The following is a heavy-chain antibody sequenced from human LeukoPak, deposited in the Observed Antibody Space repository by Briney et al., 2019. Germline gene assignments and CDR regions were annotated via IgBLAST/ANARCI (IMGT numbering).Heavy chain of an antibody. J-gene: IGHJ4*02. CDR2: ISYDGSNK. CDR1: GFTFSSYA. Sequence: SLRLSCAASGFTFSSYAMHWVRQAPGKGLEWVAVISYDGSNKYYADSVKGRFTISRDNSKNTLYLQMNSLRAEDTAVYYCARGAWLERFFGYWGQGTLVTVSS. D-gene: IGHD1-1*01. V-gene: IGHV3-30-3*01. CDR3: ARGAWLERFFGY.